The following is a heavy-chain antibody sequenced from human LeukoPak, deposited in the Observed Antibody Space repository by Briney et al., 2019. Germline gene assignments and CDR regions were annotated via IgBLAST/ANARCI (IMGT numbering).Heavy chain of an antibody. CDR1: GFSLSGNSVA. D-gene: IGHD1-1*01. CDR3: ARYIWNDVRWFDP. J-gene: IGHJ5*02. CDR2: TYYRSKWYN. V-gene: IGHV6-1*01. Sequence: SQTLSLTSVIPGFSLSGNSVAWNWIRQSPSRGLEWLGRTYYRSKWYNEYAESVKSRITINADTSKNEFSLQLNSVTPEDTAVYYCARYIWNDVRWFDPWGQGILVTVSS.